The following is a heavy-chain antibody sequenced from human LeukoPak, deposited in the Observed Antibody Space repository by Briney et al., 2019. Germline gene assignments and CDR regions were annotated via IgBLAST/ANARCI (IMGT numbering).Heavy chain of an antibody. CDR3: VRLGRDGYTYGAAY. V-gene: IGHV3-20*04. Sequence: GGSLRLFCAGSGYTFDDYGMRWVRQAPGKGLEGVAGINWNGESTGYAASVKGRCTISRDNAKNALYLEMNSLRAEDTAFYYCVRLGRDGYTYGAAYWGQGTLVTVSS. D-gene: IGHD5-24*01. J-gene: IGHJ1*01. CDR2: INWNGEST. CDR1: GYTFDDYG.